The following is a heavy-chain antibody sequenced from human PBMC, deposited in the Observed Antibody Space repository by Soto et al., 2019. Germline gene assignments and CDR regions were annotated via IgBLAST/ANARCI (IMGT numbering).Heavy chain of an antibody. V-gene: IGHV3-23*01. Sequence: GGSLRLSCVPSGFTFSNYWMTWVRQAPGRGLEWVAGISRSGGGTYYADSVKGRFTISRDNAKNTLYLQMNSLRAEDTAVYYCAKDQVGAVAGNWGQGTLVTVSS. CDR3: AKDQVGAVAGN. CDR2: ISRSGGGT. D-gene: IGHD6-19*01. CDR1: GFTFSNYW. J-gene: IGHJ4*02.